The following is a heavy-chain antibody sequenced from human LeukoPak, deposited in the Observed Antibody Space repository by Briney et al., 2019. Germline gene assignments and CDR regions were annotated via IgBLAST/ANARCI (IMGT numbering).Heavy chain of an antibody. J-gene: IGHJ4*02. CDR1: GGSISSSSYY. Sequence: PSETLSLTCTVSGGSISSSSYYWGWIRQPPGKGLEWIGRIYTSGSTNYNPSLKSRVTMSVDTSKNQFSLKLSSVTAADTAVYYCARGGDYVNYWGQGTLVTVSS. CDR2: IYTSGST. CDR3: ARGGDYVNY. D-gene: IGHD4-17*01. V-gene: IGHV4-39*07.